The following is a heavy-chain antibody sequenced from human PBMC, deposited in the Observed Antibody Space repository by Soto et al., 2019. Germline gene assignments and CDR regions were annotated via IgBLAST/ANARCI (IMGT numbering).Heavy chain of an antibody. D-gene: IGHD6-13*01. J-gene: IGHJ5*02. CDR3: VIGYSTPPIGSFDP. V-gene: IGHV6-1*01. CDR2: TYYRSKWYN. Sequence: PSQTISRTCARSGGSVSSDSAAWNWIWQSPSRGLEWLGRTYYRSKWYNDYAVSVKSRITINPDTSKNQFSLQLNSVTPEDTAVYYCVIGYSTPPIGSFDPSGPGTL. CDR1: GGSVSSDSAA.